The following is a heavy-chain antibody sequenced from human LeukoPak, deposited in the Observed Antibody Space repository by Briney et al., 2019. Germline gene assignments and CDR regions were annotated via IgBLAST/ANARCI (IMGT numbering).Heavy chain of an antibody. CDR2: ISAYNGYT. D-gene: IGHD4-11*01. V-gene: IGHV1-18*01. Sequence: ASVKVSCKASGYTFTNYGVSWVRQAPGQGLEWMGWISAYNGYTNYAQKFQFRVTMTTDTSTSTAYMELRGLTSDDTAVYYCARDKAVTTERTQYFHHWGQGTLVTVSS. CDR3: ARDKAVTTERTQYFHH. CDR1: GYTFTNYG. J-gene: IGHJ1*01.